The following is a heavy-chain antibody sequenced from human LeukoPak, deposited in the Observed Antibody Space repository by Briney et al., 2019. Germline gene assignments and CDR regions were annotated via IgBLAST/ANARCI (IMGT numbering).Heavy chain of an antibody. CDR2: ISGSGGST. Sequence: GSLSLSCAGTGISLSNYGMSWVRQAPGKGLEWVAGISGSGGSTYYADSVKGRVTISRDNPKNALYLQVNSLRAEDPAFYFCAKRGVVIRVILVGFHKEAYYFDSWGQGALVTVSS. J-gene: IGHJ4*02. CDR3: AKRGVVIRVILVGFHKEAYYFDS. V-gene: IGHV3-23*01. CDR1: GISLSNYG. D-gene: IGHD3-22*01.